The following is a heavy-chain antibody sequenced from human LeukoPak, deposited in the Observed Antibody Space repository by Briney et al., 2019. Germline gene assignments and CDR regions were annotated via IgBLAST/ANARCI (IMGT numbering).Heavy chain of an antibody. CDR1: GGTFSGYA. CDR3: ARLGSRDGYESVFDY. Sequence: ASVKVSCKASGGTFSGYAISWVRQAPGQGLEWMGGIIPIFGTANYAQKFQGRVTITADESTSTAYMELSSLRSEDTAVCYCARLGSRDGYESVFDYWGQGTLVTVSS. V-gene: IGHV1-69*13. CDR2: IIPIFGTA. D-gene: IGHD5-24*01. J-gene: IGHJ4*02.